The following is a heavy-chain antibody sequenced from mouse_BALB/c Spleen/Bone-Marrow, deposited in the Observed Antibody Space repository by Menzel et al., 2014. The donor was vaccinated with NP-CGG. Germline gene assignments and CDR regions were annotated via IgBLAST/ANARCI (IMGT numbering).Heavy chain of an antibody. Sequence: VQLQQSGAELVKPGASVKLSCTASGFNIKDTYMYWVKQRPEQGLEWIGRIDPANGNTKYDPKFQGKATITADTSSNTAYLQLSSLTSEDTAVYYCAPYYYGRWFANWGQGTLVTVSA. J-gene: IGHJ3*01. V-gene: IGHV14-3*02. CDR1: GFNIKDTY. CDR2: IDPANGNT. D-gene: IGHD1-1*01. CDR3: APYYYGRWFAN.